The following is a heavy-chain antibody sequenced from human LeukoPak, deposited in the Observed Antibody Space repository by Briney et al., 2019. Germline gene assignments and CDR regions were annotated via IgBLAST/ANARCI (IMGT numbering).Heavy chain of an antibody. CDR3: ARGLPSIAAAVDY. V-gene: IGHV4-59*01. D-gene: IGHD6-13*01. CDR2: IYHSVST. CDR1: GGSISGYY. Sequence: SETLSLTCTVSGGSISGYYWSWIRQPPGKGLEWIGNIYHSVSTNYNPSLKSRVTISIDTSKKQFSLKLNSVTAADTAVYFCARGLPSIAAAVDYWGQGILVAVSS. J-gene: IGHJ4*02.